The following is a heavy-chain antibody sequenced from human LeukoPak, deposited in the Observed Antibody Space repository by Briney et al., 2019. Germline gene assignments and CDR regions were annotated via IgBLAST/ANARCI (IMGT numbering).Heavy chain of an antibody. Sequence: PGGSLRLSCAASGFTFSSYGMHWVRQAPGKGLEWVSYISRSGSTIFSADSVKGRFTTSRDNAKNSLFLQMNSLRAEDTAVYYCARVSTGSEYFDYWGQGTLVTVSS. J-gene: IGHJ4*02. CDR3: ARVSTGSEYFDY. CDR1: GFTFSSYG. CDR2: ISRSGSTI. V-gene: IGHV3-48*04.